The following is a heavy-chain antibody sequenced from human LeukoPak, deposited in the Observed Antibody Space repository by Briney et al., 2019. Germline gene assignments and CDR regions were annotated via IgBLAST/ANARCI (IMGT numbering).Heavy chain of an antibody. J-gene: IGHJ4*02. CDR1: GGSISSYY. Sequence: PSETLSLTCTVSGGSISSYYWSWIRQPPGKGLEWIGYIYYSGSTNYNPSLKSRVTISVDTSKNQFSLKLSSVTAADTAVYYCARDRSNTPIDYWGQGTLVTVSS. D-gene: IGHD5-18*01. CDR2: IYYSGST. CDR3: ARDRSNTPIDY. V-gene: IGHV4-59*12.